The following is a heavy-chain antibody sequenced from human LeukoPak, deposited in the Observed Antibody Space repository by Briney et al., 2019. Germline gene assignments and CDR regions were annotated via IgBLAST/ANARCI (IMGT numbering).Heavy chain of an antibody. D-gene: IGHD3-22*01. CDR3: TTDAEYYYDSGVY. V-gene: IGHV3-15*01. J-gene: IGHJ4*02. CDR1: GFTFNNAW. CDR2: IKSKTDGGTT. Sequence: GGSLRLSCAGSGFTFNNAWMSWVRQAPGKGLEWVGRIKSKTDGGTTDYVAPVKGRFTISRDDSKNTLYLQMNSLKTEDTAVYYCTTDAEYYYDSGVYWGQGTLVTVSS.